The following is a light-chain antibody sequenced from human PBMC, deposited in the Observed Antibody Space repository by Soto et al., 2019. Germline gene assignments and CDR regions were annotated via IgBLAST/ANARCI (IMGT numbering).Light chain of an antibody. J-gene: IGKJ4*01. V-gene: IGKV3-20*01. CDR2: GVS. CDR3: QQYGSSPLT. Sequence: EIVLTQSPGTLSLSPGERATLSCRASQSIGSSYLAWYQQQPGQPPRLLIYGVSGRATGIPDRFSGSGSGTDFTLTISRLEPEDVAVYYCQQYGSSPLTFGGGTKVEIK. CDR1: QSIGSSY.